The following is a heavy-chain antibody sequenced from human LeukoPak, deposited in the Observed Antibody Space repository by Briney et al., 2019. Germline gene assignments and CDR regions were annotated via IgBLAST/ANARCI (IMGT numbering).Heavy chain of an antibody. Sequence: LSLTCTVSGGSISSSSYYWGWIRQAPGTGLEWVSYISSSGSTIYYADSVKGRFTISRDNAKNSLYLQMNSLRAEDTAVYYCASAVAAADWGQGTLVTVSS. CDR3: ASAVAAAD. CDR2: ISSSGSTI. J-gene: IGHJ4*02. CDR1: GGSISSSSYY. D-gene: IGHD6-19*01. V-gene: IGHV3-11*04.